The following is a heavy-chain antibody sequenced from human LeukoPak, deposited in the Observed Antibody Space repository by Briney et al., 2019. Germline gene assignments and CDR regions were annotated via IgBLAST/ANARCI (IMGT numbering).Heavy chain of an antibody. CDR3: ARVQQEYLLYPLGSFDY. Sequence: SETLSLTCTVSGGSISGSSYYWGWIRQPPGKGLEWIGSIYYSGSTYYNPSLKSRVTISVDTSKNQFSLKLSSVTAADTAVYYCARVQQEYLLYPLGSFDYWGQGTLVTVSS. CDR2: IYYSGST. CDR1: GGSISGSSYY. D-gene: IGHD2-15*01. V-gene: IGHV4-39*07. J-gene: IGHJ4*02.